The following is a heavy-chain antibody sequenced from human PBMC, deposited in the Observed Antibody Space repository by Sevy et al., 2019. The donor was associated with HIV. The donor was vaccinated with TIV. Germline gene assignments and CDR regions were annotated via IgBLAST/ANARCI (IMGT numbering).Heavy chain of an antibody. D-gene: IGHD3-16*01. CDR1: IFTFNIYG. CDR2: MRKDGLTT. V-gene: IGHV3-30*02. J-gene: IGHJ3*02. Sequence: GGSLRLSCAASIFTFNIYGMQWVRQAPGKGLEWVAYMRKDGLTTYYEDSVKGRFTISRDSSKNTLYLQMNSLRIEDAALYYCTRETTYYDATGPVPGDIWGQGTMVTVSS. CDR3: TRETTYYDATGPVPGDI.